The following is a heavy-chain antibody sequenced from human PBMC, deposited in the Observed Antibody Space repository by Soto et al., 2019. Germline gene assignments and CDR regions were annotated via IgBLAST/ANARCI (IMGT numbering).Heavy chain of an antibody. Sequence: EVQLVESGGGLVQPGGSLRLSCAASGFTFSSYGMSWVRQAPGKGLEWVSYISSSSSTIYYADSVKGRFTISRDNAKNSLYLPMNRLRDEDTAVYYCARPEYSSASYGMDVWGQGTTVTVSS. V-gene: IGHV3-48*02. D-gene: IGHD6-6*01. CDR3: ARPEYSSASYGMDV. CDR1: GFTFSSYG. J-gene: IGHJ6*02. CDR2: ISSSSSTI.